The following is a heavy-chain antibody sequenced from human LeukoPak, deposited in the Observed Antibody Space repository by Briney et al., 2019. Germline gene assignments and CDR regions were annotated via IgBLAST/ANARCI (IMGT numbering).Heavy chain of an antibody. J-gene: IGHJ4*02. CDR3: ARDGPYYDILTGYYPGLNDNGRELPDY. D-gene: IGHD3-9*01. CDR2: INSDGSST. V-gene: IGHV3-74*01. CDR1: GFTFSSYW. Sequence: GSLRLSCAASGFTFSSYWMHWVRQAPGKGLVWVSRINSDGSSTSYADSVKGRFTISRDNAKNTLYLQMNSLRAEDTAVYYCARDGPYYDILTGYYPGLNDNGRELPDYWGQGTLVTVSS.